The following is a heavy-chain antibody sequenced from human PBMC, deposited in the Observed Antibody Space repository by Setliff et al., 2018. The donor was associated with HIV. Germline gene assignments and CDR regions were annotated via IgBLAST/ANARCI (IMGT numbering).Heavy chain of an antibody. CDR3: ARGESSTWDLAEHFQH. J-gene: IGHJ1*01. D-gene: IGHD2-2*01. CDR1: GGSFSGYY. CDR2: VHHTGTT. V-gene: IGHV4-34*01. Sequence: SETLSLTCAVYGGSFSGYYWSWIRQPPGKGLEWIGDVHHTGTTYLNPSLKSRITISVDTSKNQFSLKLGFVTAADTAVYHCARGESSTWDLAEHFQHWGHGTLVTVSS.